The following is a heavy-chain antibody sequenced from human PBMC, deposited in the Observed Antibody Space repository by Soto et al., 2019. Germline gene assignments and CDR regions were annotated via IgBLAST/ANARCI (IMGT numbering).Heavy chain of an antibody. CDR3: ARDRIVVVPVRTRRNWFDP. Sequence: PSETLSLTCAVYGGSFSGYYWSWIRQPPGKGLEWIGEINHSGSTNYNPSLKSRVTISVDTSKNQFSLKLSSVTAADTAVYYCARDRIVVVPVRTRRNWFDPWGQGTLVTV. CDR2: INHSGST. J-gene: IGHJ5*02. V-gene: IGHV4-34*01. D-gene: IGHD2-2*01. CDR1: GGSFSGYY.